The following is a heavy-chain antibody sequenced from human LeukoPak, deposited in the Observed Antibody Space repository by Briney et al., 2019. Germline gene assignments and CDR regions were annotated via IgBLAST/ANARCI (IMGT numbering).Heavy chain of an antibody. D-gene: IGHD4-11*01. Sequence: KPGGSLRLSCAASGFTFSSYEMNWVRQAPGKGLEWVSYISNSGSTIYYADSVKGRFTISRDNAKNSLYLQMNSLRAEDTAVYYCARAQSFYYYGMDVWGQGTTVTVSS. CDR2: ISNSGSTI. CDR3: ARAQSFYYYGMDV. V-gene: IGHV3-48*03. J-gene: IGHJ6*02. CDR1: GFTFSSYE.